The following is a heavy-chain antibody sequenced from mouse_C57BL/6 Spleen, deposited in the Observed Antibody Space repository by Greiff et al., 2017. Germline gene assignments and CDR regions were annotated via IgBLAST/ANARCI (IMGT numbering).Heavy chain of an antibody. Sequence: VQRVESGPGLVQPSQSLSITCTVSGFSLTSYGVHWVRQPPGKGLEWLGVIWSGGSTDYNAAFISRLGNSKDNSKSQVFFKMNSLQADDTAIYYCASYDYDGSWFAYWGQGTLVTVSA. D-gene: IGHD2-4*01. CDR3: ASYDYDGSWFAY. J-gene: IGHJ3*01. CDR1: GFSLTSYG. V-gene: IGHV2-4*01. CDR2: IWSGGST.